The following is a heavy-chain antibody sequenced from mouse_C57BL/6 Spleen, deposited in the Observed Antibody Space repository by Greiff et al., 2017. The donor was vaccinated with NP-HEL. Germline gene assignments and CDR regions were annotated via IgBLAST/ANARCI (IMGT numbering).Heavy chain of an antibody. V-gene: IGHV6-3*01. J-gene: IGHJ1*03. CDR2: IRLKSDNYAT. CDR3: TVPPVLITTVSRYWYFDV. D-gene: IGHD1-1*01. Sequence: EVKLMESGGGLVQPGGSMKLSCVASGFTFSNYWMNWVRQSPEKGLEWVAQIRLKSDNYATHYAESVKGRFTISRDDSKSSVYLQMNNLRAEDTGIYYCTVPPVLITTVSRYWYFDVWGTGTTVTVSS. CDR1: GFTFSNYW.